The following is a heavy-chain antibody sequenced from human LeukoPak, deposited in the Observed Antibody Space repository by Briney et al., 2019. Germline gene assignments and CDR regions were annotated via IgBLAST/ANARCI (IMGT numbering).Heavy chain of an antibody. V-gene: IGHV3-48*02. CDR1: GFTFTRHT. CDR2: IDTSGSTK. Sequence: GGSLRLSCAASGFTFTRHTMNWVRQAPGKGLEWVSSIDTSGSTKYYSDSVKGRFTISRDNAKNSLFLQMNSLRDEDTAVYYCVRDRYSTGWPGAFDIWGQGTMVTV. CDR3: VRDRYSTGWPGAFDI. J-gene: IGHJ3*02. D-gene: IGHD6-19*01.